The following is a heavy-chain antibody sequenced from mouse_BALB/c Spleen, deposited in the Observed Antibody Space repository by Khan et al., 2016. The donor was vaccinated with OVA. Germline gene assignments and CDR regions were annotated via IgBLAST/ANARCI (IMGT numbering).Heavy chain of an antibody. CDR3: ARLAYYYNSEGFAY. CDR2: ISSGGHYT. Sequence: EVQGVESGGDLVKTGGSLKLSCAASGFTFSTYGMSWVRQTPDKRLEWVATISSGGHYTYYIDSVKGRFTISRDNAESILYLQMTSLRSEDTAMYYCARLAYYYNSEGFAYWGQGTLVTVSA. V-gene: IGHV5-6*01. CDR1: GFTFSTYG. J-gene: IGHJ3*01. D-gene: IGHD1-1*02.